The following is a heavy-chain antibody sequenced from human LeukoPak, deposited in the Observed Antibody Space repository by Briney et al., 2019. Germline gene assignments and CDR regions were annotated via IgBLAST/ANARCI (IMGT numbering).Heavy chain of an antibody. J-gene: IGHJ2*01. CDR3: ANIWFGELLGYFDL. V-gene: IGHV4-31*03. Sequence: PSETLSLTCSVSGDSINNGDFYWTWIRQHPGKGLEWIGYISYSGSTYYNPSLKSRTTISLDTSKNQFSLKLSSVTAADTAVYYCANIWFGELLGYFDLWGRGTLVTVSS. CDR2: ISYSGST. D-gene: IGHD3-10*01. CDR1: GDSINNGDFY.